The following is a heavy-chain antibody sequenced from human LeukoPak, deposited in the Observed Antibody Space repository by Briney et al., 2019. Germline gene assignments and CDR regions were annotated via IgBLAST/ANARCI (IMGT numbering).Heavy chain of an antibody. CDR1: GFTLSSYW. CDR2: ISSDGSST. Sequence: GGSLRHSCAASGFTLSSYWMHWVRQVPGKGLVWVSRISSDGSSTDYADSVKGRFTISRDNAKNTVHLQMHSLRVDDTAIYYCAREYEVYSTFYYYGMDVWGQGTTVTVSS. J-gene: IGHJ6*02. V-gene: IGHV3-74*01. CDR3: AREYEVYSTFYYYGMDV. D-gene: IGHD4-11*01.